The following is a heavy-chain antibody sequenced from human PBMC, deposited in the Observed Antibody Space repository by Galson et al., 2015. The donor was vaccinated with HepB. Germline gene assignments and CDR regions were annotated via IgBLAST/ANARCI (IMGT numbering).Heavy chain of an antibody. V-gene: IGHV1-69*13. CDR3: ARGPIVVVPAAMRPSDNWFDP. CDR2: IIPIFGTA. D-gene: IGHD2-2*01. J-gene: IGHJ5*02. Sequence: SVKVSCKASGGTFSSYAISWVRQAPGQGLEWMGGIIPIFGTANYAQKFQGRVTITADESTSTAYMELSSLRSEDTAVYYCARGPIVVVPAAMRPSDNWFDPWGQGTLVTVSS. CDR1: GGTFSSYA.